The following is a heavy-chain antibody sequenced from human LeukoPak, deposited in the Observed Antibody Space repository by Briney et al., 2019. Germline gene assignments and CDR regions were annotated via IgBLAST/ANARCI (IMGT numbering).Heavy chain of an antibody. Sequence: PSETLSHTCTFSGGSNSNYYWSGIRQSAGKGLEWIGRVYSSGSTNYNPSLKSRVTMSVDTSKNQFSLKLSSVTAADTAVYYCASTTAEAGSEAAFYIWGHGTMVTVSS. CDR3: ASTTAEAGSEAAFYI. CDR1: GGSNSNYY. J-gene: IGHJ3*02. CDR2: VYSSGST. V-gene: IGHV4-4*07. D-gene: IGHD6-13*01.